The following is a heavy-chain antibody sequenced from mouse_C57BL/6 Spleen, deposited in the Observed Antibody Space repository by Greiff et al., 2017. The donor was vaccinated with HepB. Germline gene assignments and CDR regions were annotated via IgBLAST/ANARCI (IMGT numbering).Heavy chain of an antibody. CDR2: IDPSDSYT. Sequence: QVQLQQPGAELVKPGASVKLSCKASGYTFTSYWMQWVKQRPGQGLEWIGEIDPSDSYTNYNQKFKGKATLTVDTSSSTAYMQLSSLTSADSAVYYCARTPRDGYSYYYAMDYWGQGTSVTVSS. V-gene: IGHV1-50*01. CDR1: GYTFTSYW. D-gene: IGHD2-3*01. CDR3: ARTPRDGYSYYYAMDY. J-gene: IGHJ4*01.